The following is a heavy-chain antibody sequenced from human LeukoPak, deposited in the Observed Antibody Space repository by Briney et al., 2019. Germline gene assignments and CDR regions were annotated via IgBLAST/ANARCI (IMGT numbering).Heavy chain of an antibody. CDR2: IWYDGSNK. CDR3: ARSPYDFWQGYYYGMDV. V-gene: IGHV3-33*08. CDR1: GFTFSSYA. J-gene: IGHJ6*02. D-gene: IGHD3-3*01. Sequence: GGSLRLSCAASGFTFSSYAMHWVRQAPGKGLEWVAVIWYDGSNKYYADSVKGRFTISRDNSKNTLYLQMNSLRAEDTAVYYCARSPYDFWQGYYYGMDVWGQGTTVTVSS.